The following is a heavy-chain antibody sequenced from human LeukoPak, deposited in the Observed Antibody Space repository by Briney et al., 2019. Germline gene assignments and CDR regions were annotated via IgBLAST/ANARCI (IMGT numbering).Heavy chain of an antibody. CDR1: GFTFSRNG. J-gene: IGHJ3*01. Sequence: GGSLRLSCAASGFTFSRNGMHGVRQAPGKGLEWVAVILPDGSKKYYADSVRGRFTISRDNSKNPLYLQMNSLRADDTAVYYCARNARDSVFDLWGQGTMVTVSS. V-gene: IGHV3-33*01. CDR3: ARNARDSVFDL. CDR2: ILPDGSKK.